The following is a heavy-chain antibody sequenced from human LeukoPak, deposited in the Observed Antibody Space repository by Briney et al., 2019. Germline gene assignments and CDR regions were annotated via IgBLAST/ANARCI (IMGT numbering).Heavy chain of an antibody. Sequence: SPRLSCAASGFTFHDYAMHWVRQAPGKGLEWVSGISWNSGSIGYADSVKGRFTISRDNAKNSLYLEMNGLRAEDTALYYCAKDAAIRKLYYYYYMDVWGKGTTVTISS. CDR2: ISWNSGSI. J-gene: IGHJ6*03. CDR1: GFTFHDYA. CDR3: AKDAAIRKLYYYYYMDV. V-gene: IGHV3-9*01.